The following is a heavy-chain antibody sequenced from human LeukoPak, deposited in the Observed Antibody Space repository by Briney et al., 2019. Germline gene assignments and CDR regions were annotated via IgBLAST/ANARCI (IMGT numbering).Heavy chain of an antibody. V-gene: IGHV5-10-1*01. Sequence: GESLKISCKGSGYSFTSYWISWVRQMPGKGLEWMGRIDPSDSYTNYSPSFQGHVTISADKSISTAYLQWSSLKASDNAMYYCARRPYGDYENYYYYYGMDVWGQGTTVTVSS. CDR2: IDPSDSYT. D-gene: IGHD4-17*01. CDR3: ARRPYGDYENYYYYYGMDV. CDR1: GYSFTSYW. J-gene: IGHJ6*02.